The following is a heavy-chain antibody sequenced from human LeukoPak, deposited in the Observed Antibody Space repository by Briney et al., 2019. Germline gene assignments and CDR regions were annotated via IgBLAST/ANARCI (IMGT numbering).Heavy chain of an antibody. V-gene: IGHV5-51*01. Sequence: GESLKISCKGSGYSFTSYWIGWVRQMPGKGLEWMGIIYPDDSHTRYSPSSRGQVTISADKSISTAYLQWSRLKASDTAMYYCARRGYGDFQNWFDPWGQGTLVTVSS. CDR1: GYSFTSYW. CDR3: ARRGYGDFQNWFDP. CDR2: IYPDDSHT. D-gene: IGHD4-17*01. J-gene: IGHJ5*02.